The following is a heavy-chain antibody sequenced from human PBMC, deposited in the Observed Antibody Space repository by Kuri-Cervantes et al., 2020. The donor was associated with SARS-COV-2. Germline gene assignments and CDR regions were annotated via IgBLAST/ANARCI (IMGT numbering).Heavy chain of an antibody. CDR3: ARRAMVRGMYYFDY. V-gene: IGHV3-73*01. CDR2: IRSKDKNYAT. J-gene: IGHJ4*02. D-gene: IGHD3-10*01. CDR1: GFTFSGSG. Sequence: GGSLRLSCVASGFTFSGSGMHWVRQASGKGLEWVGRIRSKDKNYATAYAASLKGRFTISRDGAKNTAYLQMNSLETEDTAVYYCARRAMVRGMYYFDYWGQGTLVTVSS.